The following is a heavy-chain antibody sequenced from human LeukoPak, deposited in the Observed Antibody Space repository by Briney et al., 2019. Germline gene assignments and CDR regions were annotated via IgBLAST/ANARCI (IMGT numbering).Heavy chain of an antibody. CDR3: ARGLAWFGELLSYYGMDV. Sequence: GASVKVSCKASGGTFSSYAISWVRQAPGQGLEWMGGIFPIFGTANYAQKFQGRVTITTDESTSTAYMELSSLRSEDTAVYYCARGLAWFGELLSYYGMDVWGQGTTVTVSS. J-gene: IGHJ6*02. D-gene: IGHD3-10*01. V-gene: IGHV1-69*05. CDR1: GGTFSSYA. CDR2: IFPIFGTA.